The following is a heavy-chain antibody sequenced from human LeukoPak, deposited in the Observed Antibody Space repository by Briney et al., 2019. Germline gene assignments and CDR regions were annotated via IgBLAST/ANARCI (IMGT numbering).Heavy chain of an antibody. J-gene: IGHJ4*02. Sequence: GGSLRLSCAASGFTFSSYGMHWVRQAPGKGLERVAFIRYDGSNKYYADSVKSRFTISRDNSKNKLYLQMNSLRAEDTAVYYCAKDFSGVRESYYGSGSSPPLYYWGQGTLVTVSS. CDR3: AKDFSGVRESYYGSGSSPPLYY. V-gene: IGHV3-30*02. CDR1: GFTFSSYG. D-gene: IGHD3-10*01. CDR2: IRYDGSNK.